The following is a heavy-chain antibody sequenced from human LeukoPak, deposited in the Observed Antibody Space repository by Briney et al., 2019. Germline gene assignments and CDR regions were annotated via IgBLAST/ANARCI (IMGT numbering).Heavy chain of an antibody. D-gene: IGHD6-13*01. V-gene: IGHV3-48*03. Sequence: PGGSLRLSCAASGFTFSSYEMNWVRQAPGKGLEWVSYISSSGSSIYYADSVKGRFTISRDNSKNSLYLQMNSLRGEDTAVYYCAISGAGAGTPLRSNWFDPWGQGTMVTVSS. J-gene: IGHJ5*02. CDR3: AISGAGAGTPLRSNWFDP. CDR1: GFTFSSYE. CDR2: ISSSGSSI.